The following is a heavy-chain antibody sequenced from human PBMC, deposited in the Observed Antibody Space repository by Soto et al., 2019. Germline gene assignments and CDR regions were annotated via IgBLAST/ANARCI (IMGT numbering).Heavy chain of an antibody. V-gene: IGHV1-3*01. D-gene: IGHD2-21*02. Sequence: AASVKVSCKASGYTFTSYAMHWVRQAPGQRLEWMGWINAGNGNTKYSQKFQGRVTITRDTSASTAYMELSSLRSEDTAVYYCARSAPIVVLTGLGYWGQGAPVTVSS. CDR3: ARSAPIVVLTGLGY. CDR2: INAGNGNT. CDR1: GYTFTSYA. J-gene: IGHJ1*01.